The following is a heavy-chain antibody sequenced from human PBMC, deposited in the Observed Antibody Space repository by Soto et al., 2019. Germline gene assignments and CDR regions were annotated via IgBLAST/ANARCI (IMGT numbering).Heavy chain of an antibody. CDR2: IHHSGAT. J-gene: IGHJ6*02. CDR1: GGSVSSFSYY. D-gene: IGHD3-10*01. CDR3: ARDHDRFDSPPRSPQFYHGMDV. V-gene: IGHV4-61*03. Sequence: LSLTCSVSGGSVSSFSYYWSWIRQPPGRRPEWIGYIHHSGATRYNPSLNDRVSISLDTSKNHLALKLNSVTAADTAVYYCARDHDRFDSPPRSPQFYHGMDVWGQGTTVTVSS.